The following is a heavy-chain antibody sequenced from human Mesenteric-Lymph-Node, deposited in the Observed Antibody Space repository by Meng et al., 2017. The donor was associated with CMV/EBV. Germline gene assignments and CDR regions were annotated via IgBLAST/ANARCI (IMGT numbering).Heavy chain of an antibody. CDR1: GFEFGAYY. V-gene: IGHV3-7*01. CDR3: ARMGSSSSVY. Sequence: GESLKISCVVSGFEFGAYYMSWIRQAPGKGLEWVANIKQDGSEEYYVDSVKGRFIISRDNAKNSLYLQMNSLRAEDTAVYYCARMGSSSSVYWGQGTLVTVSS. CDR2: IKQDGSEE. J-gene: IGHJ4*02. D-gene: IGHD6-6*01.